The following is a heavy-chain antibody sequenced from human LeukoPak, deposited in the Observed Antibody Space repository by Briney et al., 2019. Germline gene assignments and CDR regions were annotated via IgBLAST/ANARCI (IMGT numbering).Heavy chain of an antibody. V-gene: IGHV1-2*02. Sequence: ASVKVSCKASGYTFTGYYMHWVRQAPGQGLEWMGWINPNSGGTNYAQKFQGRVTMTRDTSISTAYMELSRLKSDDTAVYYCARDLLDYYDSSGYHWGQGTMVTVSS. D-gene: IGHD3-22*01. CDR3: ARDLLDYYDSSGYH. J-gene: IGHJ3*01. CDR1: GYTFTGYY. CDR2: INPNSGGT.